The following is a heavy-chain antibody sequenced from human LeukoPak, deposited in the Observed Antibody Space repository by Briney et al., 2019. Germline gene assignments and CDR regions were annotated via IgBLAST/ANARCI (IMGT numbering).Heavy chain of an antibody. CDR3: ARVGYDFWGGYYPFDY. CDR2: IKQDGSEK. J-gene: IGHJ4*02. CDR1: GFTFSSYW. D-gene: IGHD3-3*01. V-gene: IGHV3-7*01. Sequence: PGGSLRLSCAASGFTFSSYWMSWVRQAPGKGLEWVANIKQDGSEKYYVDSVKGRFTISRDNAKNSLYLQMNSLRAEDTAVYYCARVGYDFWGGYYPFDYWGQGTLVTVSS.